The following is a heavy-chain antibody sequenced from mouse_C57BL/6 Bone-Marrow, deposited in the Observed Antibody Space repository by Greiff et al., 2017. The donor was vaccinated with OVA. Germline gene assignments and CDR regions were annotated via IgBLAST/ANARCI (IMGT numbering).Heavy chain of an antibody. V-gene: IGHV1-81*01. D-gene: IGHD1-1*02. CDR2: IYPRSGNT. J-gene: IGHJ4*01. CDR3: ARYGAIDY. CDR1: GYTFTSYG. Sequence: QVQLQQSGAELARPGASVKLSCKASGYTFTSYGISWVKQRTGQGLEWIGEIYPRSGNTYYNEKFKGKATLTADKSSSTAYMELRSLTSEDSAVYFCARYGAIDYWGQGTSVTVSS.